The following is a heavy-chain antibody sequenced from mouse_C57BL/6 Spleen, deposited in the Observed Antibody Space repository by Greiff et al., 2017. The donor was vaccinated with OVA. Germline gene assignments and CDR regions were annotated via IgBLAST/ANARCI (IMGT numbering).Heavy chain of an antibody. CDR3: TPVLGRFAY. V-gene: IGHV14-4*01. J-gene: IGHJ3*01. CDR1: GFNIKDDY. CDR2: IDPENGDT. Sequence: EVQLQQSGAELVRPGASVKLSCTASGFNIKDDYMHWVKQRPEQGLEWIGWIDPENGDTEYASKFQGKATITADTSSNTAYLQLSSLTSEDTAVYYCTPVLGRFAYWGQGTLVTVSA. D-gene: IGHD4-1*01.